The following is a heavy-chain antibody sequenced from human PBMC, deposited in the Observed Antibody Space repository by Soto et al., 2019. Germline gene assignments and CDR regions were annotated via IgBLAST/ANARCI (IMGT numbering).Heavy chain of an antibody. D-gene: IGHD2-15*01. J-gene: IGHJ6*03. CDR2: IRSKPNTDAT. CDR1: GFTFSDSA. CDR3: TRHVDCSGGSCYSGYYYYMDV. V-gene: IGHV3-73*01. Sequence: EVQLVESGGGLVQPGGSLKLSCAASGFTFSDSAMHWVRQASGKGLEWVGRIRSKPNTDATAYAASVKGRFTISRDDSKDTAFLQMNSLKTEDTAVYYCTRHVDCSGGSCYSGYYYYMDVLGKGTTVTGSS.